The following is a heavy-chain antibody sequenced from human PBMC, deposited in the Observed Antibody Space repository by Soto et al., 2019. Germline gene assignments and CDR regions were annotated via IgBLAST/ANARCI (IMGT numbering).Heavy chain of an antibody. J-gene: IGHJ4*02. Sequence: SETLSLTCTVSGGSISSYYWSWIRQPPGKGLEWIGYIYYSGSTNYNPSLKSRVTISVDTSKNQFSLKLSSVTAADTAVYYCARAIRGQLEDYFDYVGQFTLVTVSS. V-gene: IGHV4-59*01. D-gene: IGHD1-1*01. CDR2: IYYSGST. CDR3: ARAIRGQLEDYFDY. CDR1: GGSISSYY.